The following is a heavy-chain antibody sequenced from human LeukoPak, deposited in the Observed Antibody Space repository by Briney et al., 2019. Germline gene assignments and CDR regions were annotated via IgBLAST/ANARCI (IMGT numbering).Heavy chain of an antibody. CDR1: GFSLSTSGMR. V-gene: IGHV2-70*04. J-gene: IGHJ5*02. Sequence: SGPALVKPTQTLTLTCTFSGFSLSTSGMRVSWIRQPPGKALERLARIDWDDDKFYSTSLKTRLTISKDTSKNQVVLTMTNMDPVDTATYYCARLGGSYHNWFDPWGQGTLVTVSS. CDR2: IDWDDDK. CDR3: ARLGGSYHNWFDP. D-gene: IGHD1-26*01.